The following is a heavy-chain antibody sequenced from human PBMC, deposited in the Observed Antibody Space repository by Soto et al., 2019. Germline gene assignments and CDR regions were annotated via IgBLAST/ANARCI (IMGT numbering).Heavy chain of an antibody. CDR2: ISSSSSYI. D-gene: IGHD3-3*01. Sequence: EVQLVESGGGLVKPGGSLRLSCAASGFTFSSYSMNWVRQAPGKGLEWVSSISSSSSYIYYADSVKGRFTISRDNAKNSLYLQMNSLRAEDTAVYYCARETAGFWSGSDLDYWGQGTLVTVSS. V-gene: IGHV3-21*01. CDR3: ARETAGFWSGSDLDY. J-gene: IGHJ4*02. CDR1: GFTFSSYS.